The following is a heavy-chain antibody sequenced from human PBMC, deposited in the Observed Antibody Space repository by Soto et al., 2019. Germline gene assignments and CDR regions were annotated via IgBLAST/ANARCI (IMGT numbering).Heavy chain of an antibody. J-gene: IGHJ3*02. CDR2: IIPIFGTA. Sequence: QGQLVQSGAEVKKPGSSVKVSCKASGGTFSSYAISWVRQAPGQGLEWMGGIIPIFGTANYAQKFQGRVTSTADAATSTAYMELSSLRSEDTAVYYCARDPLVEYSSGWFPKGDAFDIWGQGTMVTVSS. CDR3: ARDPLVEYSSGWFPKGDAFDI. V-gene: IGHV1-69*01. CDR1: GGTFSSYA. D-gene: IGHD6-19*01.